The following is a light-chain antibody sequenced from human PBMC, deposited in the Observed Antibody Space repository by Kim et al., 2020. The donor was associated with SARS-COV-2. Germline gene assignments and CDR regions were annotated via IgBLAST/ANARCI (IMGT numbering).Light chain of an antibody. Sequence: GRSITFSSTGTVCAVGAKSVGPWNKQHPGKGPKIRIFDVNKRPSGVSNRFSGSKSGNTASLTISGLQADDEADYYCSSYTSSSTFGFGTGTKVTVL. V-gene: IGLV2-14*04. CDR2: DVN. J-gene: IGLJ1*01. CDR3: SSYTSSSTFG. CDR1: VCAVGAKSV.